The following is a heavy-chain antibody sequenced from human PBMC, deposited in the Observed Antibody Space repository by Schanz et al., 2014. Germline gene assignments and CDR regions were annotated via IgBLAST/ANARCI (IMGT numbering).Heavy chain of an antibody. CDR1: GYSFTDYY. D-gene: IGHD3-22*01. Sequence: QVQLVQSGAEVKKPGASVKVSCKASGYSFTDYYLHWVRQAPGQGLEWMGRIYPNSGGTNLAQKLQGRVTMTGDTSISTAYMELSSLRSEDTAVYYCARGGYYYSGWGQGTLVTVSS. CDR3: ARGGYYYSG. J-gene: IGHJ4*02. V-gene: IGHV1-2*06. CDR2: IYPNSGGT.